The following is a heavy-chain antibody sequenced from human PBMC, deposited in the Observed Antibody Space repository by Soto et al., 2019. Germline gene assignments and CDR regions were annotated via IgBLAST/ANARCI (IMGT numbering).Heavy chain of an antibody. CDR3: AHSLFYYDSSGYYYSDY. Sequence: SGPTLVNPTQTLTLTCTFSGFSLSTSGVGVGWIRQPPGKALEWLALIYWNDDKRYSPSLKSRLTITKDTSKNQVVLTMTNMDPVDTATYYCAHSLFYYDSSGYYYSDYWGQGTLVTVSS. J-gene: IGHJ4*02. D-gene: IGHD3-22*01. CDR1: GFSLSTSGVG. CDR2: IYWNDDK. V-gene: IGHV2-5*01.